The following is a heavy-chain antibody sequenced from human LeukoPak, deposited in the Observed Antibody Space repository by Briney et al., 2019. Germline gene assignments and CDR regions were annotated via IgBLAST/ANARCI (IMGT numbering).Heavy chain of an antibody. J-gene: IGHJ5*02. CDR3: ARKPLGYCSSTSCYRGWFDP. CDR2: INHSGST. V-gene: IGHV4-34*01. Sequence: SETLSLTCAVYGGSFSGYYWSWIRQPPGKGLEWIGEINHSGSTNYNPSLKSRVTISVDTSKNQFSLKLSLVTAADTAVYYCARKPLGYCSSTSCYRGWFDPWGQGTLVTVSS. D-gene: IGHD2-2*01. CDR1: GGSFSGYY.